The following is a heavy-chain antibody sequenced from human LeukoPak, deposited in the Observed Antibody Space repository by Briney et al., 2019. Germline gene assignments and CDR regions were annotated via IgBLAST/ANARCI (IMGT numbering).Heavy chain of an antibody. D-gene: IGHD4-17*01. Sequence: SETLSLTCTVSSYSISSGYFWGWIRQPPGKGLEWIETISHSGNTYYNPSLKSRVTISVDTSKNQFSLKLSSVTAADTAVYYCARMDGDFEGFDFWGQGTLVTVSS. J-gene: IGHJ4*02. V-gene: IGHV4-38-2*02. CDR2: ISHSGNT. CDR1: SYSISSGYF. CDR3: ARMDGDFEGFDF.